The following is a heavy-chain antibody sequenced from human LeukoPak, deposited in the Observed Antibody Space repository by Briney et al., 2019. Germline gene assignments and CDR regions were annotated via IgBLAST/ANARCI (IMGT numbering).Heavy chain of an antibody. V-gene: IGHV3-33*01. Sequence: PGRSLRLSCAASGFTFSSYGMHWVRQAPGKGLEWVAVIWYDGSNKYYADSVKGRFTISRDNSKNTLYLQMNSLRAEDTAVYFCARENPGWFDPWGQGTLVTVSS. CDR1: GFTFSSYG. CDR2: IWYDGSNK. CDR3: ARENPGWFDP. J-gene: IGHJ5*02.